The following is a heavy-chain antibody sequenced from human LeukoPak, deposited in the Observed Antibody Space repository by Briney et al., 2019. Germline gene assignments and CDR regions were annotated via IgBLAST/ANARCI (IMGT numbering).Heavy chain of an antibody. V-gene: IGHV3-30-3*01. CDR1: GFTFSSYA. CDR3: ASRSINWYRGNNWFDP. D-gene: IGHD6-13*01. J-gene: IGHJ5*02. Sequence: SGGSLRLSCAASGFTFSSYAMHWVRQAPGKGLEWVAVISYDGSNKYYADSVKGRFTASRDNAKNSLYLQMNSLRVEDTAVYYCASRSINWYRGNNWFDPWGQGTLVTVSS. CDR2: ISYDGSNK.